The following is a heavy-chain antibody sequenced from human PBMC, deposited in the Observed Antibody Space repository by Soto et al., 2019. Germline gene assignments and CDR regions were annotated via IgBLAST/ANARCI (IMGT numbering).Heavy chain of an antibody. CDR2: ISPYNGNT. V-gene: IGHV1-18*01. Sequence: ASVKVSFKASGGTFSSYAISWVRQAPGQGLEWMGGISPYNGNTNYAQKLQGRVTMTTDTSTSTAYMELRSLRSDDTAVYYCARDLWAYYDILTGYYGPRDAFDIWGQGTMVTVSS. D-gene: IGHD3-9*01. CDR1: GGTFSSYA. J-gene: IGHJ3*02. CDR3: ARDLWAYYDILTGYYGPRDAFDI.